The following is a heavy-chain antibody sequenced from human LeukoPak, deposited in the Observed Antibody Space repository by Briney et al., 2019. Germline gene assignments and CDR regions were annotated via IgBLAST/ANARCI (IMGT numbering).Heavy chain of an antibody. CDR3: AKDPRIAAAGTSYYYGMDV. Sequence: GGSLRLSCAASGLTFSKSWMSWVRQAPGQGLEWVAVISYDGSNKYYADSVKGRFTISRDNSKNTLYLQMNSLRAEDTAVYYCAKDPRIAAAGTSYYYGMDVWGQGTTVTVSS. D-gene: IGHD6-13*01. CDR2: ISYDGSNK. J-gene: IGHJ6*02. V-gene: IGHV3-30*18. CDR1: GLTFSKSW.